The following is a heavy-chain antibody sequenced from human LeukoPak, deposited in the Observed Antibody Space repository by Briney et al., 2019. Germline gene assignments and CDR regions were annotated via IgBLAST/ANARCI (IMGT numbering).Heavy chain of an antibody. V-gene: IGHV1-18*01. Sequence: ASVTVSFRASGYTFIVYNITWVRQAPGQGLEWMGWISTYNGNTDYAQNLQDRVTITRDTSTSTAYMELRSLRSDDTAVYYCARARTYYYGSGTYPYGAFDIWGQGTMVSVAP. D-gene: IGHD3-10*01. CDR1: GYTFIVYN. CDR2: ISTYNGNT. CDR3: ARARTYYYGSGTYPYGAFDI. J-gene: IGHJ3*02.